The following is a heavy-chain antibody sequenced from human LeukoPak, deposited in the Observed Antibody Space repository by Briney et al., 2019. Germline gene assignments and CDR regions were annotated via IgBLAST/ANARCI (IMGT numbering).Heavy chain of an antibody. V-gene: IGHV3-7*01. CDR2: VNQGGTEK. CDR3: ARVTITMVPGGWFDP. J-gene: IGHJ5*02. Sequence: GGSLRLSCAASGFTFSSQWMSWVRQAPGKGLEWVANVNQGGTEKYYVDSVKGRFTISRDNAENSLYLQMNSLRAEDTAVYYCARVTITMVPGGWFDPWGQGTLVTVSS. CDR1: GFTFSSQW. D-gene: IGHD3-10*01.